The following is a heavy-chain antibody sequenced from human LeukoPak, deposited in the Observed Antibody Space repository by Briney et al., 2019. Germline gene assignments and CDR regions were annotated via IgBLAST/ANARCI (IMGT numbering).Heavy chain of an antibody. V-gene: IGHV1-24*01. CDR3: ARGAYYYDSSGYSYVYFDY. D-gene: IGHD3-22*01. Sequence: ASVKVSCKVSGYTLTELSMHWVRQAPGKGLEWMGGFDPEDGETIYAQKFQGRVTMTEDTSTDTAYMELSSLRSEDTAVYYCARGAYYYDSSGYSYVYFDYWGQGTLVTVSP. J-gene: IGHJ4*02. CDR1: GYTLTELS. CDR2: FDPEDGET.